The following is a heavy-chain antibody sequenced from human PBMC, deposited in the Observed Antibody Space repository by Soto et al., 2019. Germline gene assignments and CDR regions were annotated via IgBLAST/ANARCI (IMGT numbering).Heavy chain of an antibody. V-gene: IGHV3-33*01. J-gene: IGHJ4*02. CDR1: GFTFSSYG. Sequence: QVQLVESGGGVVQPGRSLRLSCAVSGFTFSSYGMNWVRQAPGKGLEWVAAIYYDGSNKYYADSVRGRFTISRDNFKNSRYLHMNSLSAEDTAVYYWARDSKDYSSGYYAGFDYWGQGNLVTVSS. CDR3: ARDSKDYSSGYYAGFDY. D-gene: IGHD3-22*01. CDR2: IYYDGSNK.